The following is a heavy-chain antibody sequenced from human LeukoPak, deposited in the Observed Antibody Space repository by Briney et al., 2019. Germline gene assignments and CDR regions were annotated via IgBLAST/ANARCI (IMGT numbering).Heavy chain of an antibody. Sequence: ASVTMSSKTSGYYFSTYSINWVRQVPGQGLEWVGWINCDNGNTNYAQKFQGRVTMTTDTPTTTAYMELGSLTSDDTAVYYCAREWKGGDIWVQGPLVTVSS. J-gene: IGHJ4*02. CDR3: AREWKGGDI. CDR1: GYYFSTYS. V-gene: IGHV1-18*01. CDR2: INCDNGNT. D-gene: IGHD2-21*02.